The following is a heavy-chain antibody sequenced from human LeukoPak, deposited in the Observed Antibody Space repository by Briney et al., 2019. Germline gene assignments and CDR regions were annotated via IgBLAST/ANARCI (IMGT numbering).Heavy chain of an antibody. Sequence: SETLSLTCTVSGGSISSYYWSWIRQPPGKGLEWIGYIYYSGSTNYNPSLKSRVTISVDTSKNQFSLKLSSVTAADTAVYYCARDQVAGTGFGYWGQGTLVTVSS. J-gene: IGHJ4*02. CDR2: IYYSGST. D-gene: IGHD6-19*01. CDR3: ARDQVAGTGFGY. CDR1: GGSISSYY. V-gene: IGHV4-59*01.